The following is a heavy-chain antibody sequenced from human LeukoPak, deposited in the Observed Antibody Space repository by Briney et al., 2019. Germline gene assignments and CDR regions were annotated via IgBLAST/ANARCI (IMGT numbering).Heavy chain of an antibody. CDR2: IYHSGST. J-gene: IGHJ4*02. Sequence: SETLSLTCTVSGGSISTYYWNWIRQPPGKGLEWIGYIYHSGSTNYNPSLQSRVTISVDTSKNQFSLKLSSVTAADTAVYYCARGTEYWGQGTLVTVSS. V-gene: IGHV4-4*09. CDR1: GGSISTYY. CDR3: ARGTEY.